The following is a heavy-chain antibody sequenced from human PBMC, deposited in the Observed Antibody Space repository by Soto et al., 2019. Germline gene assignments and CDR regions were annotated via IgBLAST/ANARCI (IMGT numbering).Heavy chain of an antibody. CDR1: GFTFSSYA. CDR3: AERRGAGGHFDY. V-gene: IGHV3-23*01. D-gene: IGHD2-15*01. CDR2: VSIGGST. Sequence: GGSLRLSCAASGFTFSSYAMGWVRQGPGEGLEWVAVVSIGGSTHYADSVRGRFTISRDNSKNTLSLQMNSLTAEDTAVYFCAERRGAGGHFDYWGQGALVTVSS. J-gene: IGHJ4*02.